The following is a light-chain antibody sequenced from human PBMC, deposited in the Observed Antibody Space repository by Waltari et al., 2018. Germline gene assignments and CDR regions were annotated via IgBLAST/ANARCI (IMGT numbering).Light chain of an antibody. CDR2: AAS. Sequence: DIQMTQSPSSLSPSVGDRVIIPCRASQAINTFLSWFQQKPGKAPRSMIYAASTLQSGVSSNCSGSGSGTNFTLTISSLQPEDCATYYCQQYNSFPPTFGGGTRVEI. J-gene: IGKJ4*01. CDR3: QQYNSFPPT. CDR1: QAINTF. V-gene: IGKV1-16*02.